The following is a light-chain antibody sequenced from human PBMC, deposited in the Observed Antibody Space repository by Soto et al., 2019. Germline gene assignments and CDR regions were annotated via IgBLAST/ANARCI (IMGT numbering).Light chain of an antibody. Sequence: EIVLTQTPGTLSLSPGGRVTLSCRASQSVSSSYFAWYQQKPGQAPRLLIYGASNRATGIPDRFSGSGSGTDFTLTISRLEPEDFAVYYCHQYGSSPQTFGQGTKVEIK. V-gene: IGKV3-20*01. J-gene: IGKJ1*01. CDR2: GAS. CDR3: HQYGSSPQT. CDR1: QSVSSSY.